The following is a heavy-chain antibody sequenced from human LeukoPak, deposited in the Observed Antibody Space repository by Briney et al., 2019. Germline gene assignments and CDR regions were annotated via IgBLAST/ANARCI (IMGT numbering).Heavy chain of an antibody. V-gene: IGHV1-69*13. CDR3: ARDRYYYDSSGYLNY. D-gene: IGHD3-22*01. J-gene: IGHJ4*02. CDR2: IIPIFGTA. Sequence: GASVKVSCKASGYTFTSYGISWVRQAPGQGLEWMGGIIPIFGTANYAQKFQGRVTITADESTSTAYMELSRLRSDDTAVYYCARDRYYYDSSGYLNYWGQGTLVTVSS. CDR1: GYTFTSYG.